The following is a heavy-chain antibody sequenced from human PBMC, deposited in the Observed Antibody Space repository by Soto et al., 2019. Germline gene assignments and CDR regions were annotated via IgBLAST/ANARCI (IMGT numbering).Heavy chain of an antibody. CDR2: IIPIFGTA. CDR1: GGAFSSYA. D-gene: IGHD1-26*01. Sequence: SVKVSCKASGGAFSSYAISWVRQAPGQGLEWMGGIIPIFGTANYAQKFQGRVTITADESTSTAYMELSSLRSEDTAVYYCAIRHSGSHRWFDPWGQGTLVTVSS. V-gene: IGHV1-69*13. CDR3: AIRHSGSHRWFDP. J-gene: IGHJ5*02.